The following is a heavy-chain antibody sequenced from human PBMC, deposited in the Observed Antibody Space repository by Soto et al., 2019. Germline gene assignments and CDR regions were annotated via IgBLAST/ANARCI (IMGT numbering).Heavy chain of an antibody. Sequence: PSETLSLTCTVSGGSISSGGYYWSWIRQHPGKGLEWIGYIYYSGSTYYNPSLKSRVTISVDTSKNQFSLKLSSVTAADTAVYYCARSRPVPPLDIDYWGPGTLVTLSS. CDR3: ARSRPVPPLDIDY. D-gene: IGHD3-9*01. V-gene: IGHV4-31*03. CDR1: GGSISSGGYY. CDR2: IYYSGST. J-gene: IGHJ4*02.